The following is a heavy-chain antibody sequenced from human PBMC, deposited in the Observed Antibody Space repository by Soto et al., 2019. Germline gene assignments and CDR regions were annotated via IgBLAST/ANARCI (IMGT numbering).Heavy chain of an antibody. Sequence: GSLRLSCAASGLNFSTYSMSWVRQAPGKGLEWISYISYCSSTIYYADSVKGRFTISRDNAENSLYLQMNSLRAEDTAVYYCAKSPPSSCWSTHYYYGMDVWGPGTTVTVSS. CDR3: AKSPPSSCWSTHYYYGMDV. CDR2: ISYCSSTI. D-gene: IGHD6-19*01. V-gene: IGHV3-48*01. J-gene: IGHJ6*02. CDR1: GLNFSTYS.